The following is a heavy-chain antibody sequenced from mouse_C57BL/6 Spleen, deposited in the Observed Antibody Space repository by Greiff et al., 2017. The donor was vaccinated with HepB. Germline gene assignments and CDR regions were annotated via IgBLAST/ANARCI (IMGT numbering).Heavy chain of an antibody. Sequence: EVKLVESGGGLVKPGGSLKLSCAASGFTFSDYGMHWVRQAPEKGLEWVAYISSGSSTIYYADTVKGRFTISRDNAKNTLFLQMTSLRSEDTAMYYCARYGSSHFDYWGQGTTLTVSS. CDR1: GFTFSDYG. CDR3: ARYGSSHFDY. V-gene: IGHV5-17*01. D-gene: IGHD1-1*01. J-gene: IGHJ2*01. CDR2: ISSGSSTI.